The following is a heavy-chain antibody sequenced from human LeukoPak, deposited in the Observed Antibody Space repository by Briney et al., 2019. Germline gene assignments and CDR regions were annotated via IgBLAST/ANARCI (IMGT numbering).Heavy chain of an antibody. CDR3: ARHMFTGNPIIFDY. V-gene: IGHV4-39*01. D-gene: IGHD2-8*02. CDR1: GDSISSSRYY. CDR2: IYYSGTT. J-gene: IGHJ4*02. Sequence: PSETLSLTCTVSGDSISSSRYYWGWIRQPPGKGLEWIGSIYYSGTTYYSPSLKSRVTISIDTSKNQFSLKLSSVTAADTAVYYCARHMFTGNPIIFDYWGRGTLVSVSS.